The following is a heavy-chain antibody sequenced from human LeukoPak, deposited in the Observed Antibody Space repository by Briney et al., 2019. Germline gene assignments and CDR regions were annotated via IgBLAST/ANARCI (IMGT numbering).Heavy chain of an antibody. Sequence: SETLSLTCTVSGGSISSSKYHWGWIRQPPGKGLEWVGSIYYTGTTYYNPSLKSLVTMSADMSKDQFSLNLSSVTAADTAVYYCARHIRISGGFSNWFDPWGQGTLVTVSS. V-gene: IGHV4-39*01. J-gene: IGHJ5*02. CDR1: GGSISSSKYH. D-gene: IGHD2-15*01. CDR3: ARHIRISGGFSNWFDP. CDR2: IYYTGTT.